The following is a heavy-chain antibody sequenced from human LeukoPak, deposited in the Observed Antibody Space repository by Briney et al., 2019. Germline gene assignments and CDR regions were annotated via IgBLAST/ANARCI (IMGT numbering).Heavy chain of an antibody. J-gene: IGHJ4*02. CDR1: GFTFSSYG. CDR3: ARAESLAAAGTGYFDY. V-gene: IGHV3-30*03. CDR2: ISYDGSNK. Sequence: GRSLRLSCAASGFTFSSYGMHWVRQAPGKGLEWVAVISYDGSNKYYADSVKGRFTISRDNSKNTLYLQMNSLRAEDTAVYYCARAESLAAAGTGYFDYWGQGTLVTVSS. D-gene: IGHD6-13*01.